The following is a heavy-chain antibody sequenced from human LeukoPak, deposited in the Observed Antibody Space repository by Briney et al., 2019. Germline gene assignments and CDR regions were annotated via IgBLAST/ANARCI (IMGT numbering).Heavy chain of an antibody. Sequence: GGSLRLSCAASGFSFSSYSLNWVRQAAGKGLEWVSYITGSSSTINYADSVKGRFTISRDNAKNSLYLQMNSLRAEDTALYYCARQADTAMLIWSFTDYWGQGTLVTVSS. J-gene: IGHJ4*02. CDR2: ITGSSSTI. D-gene: IGHD5-18*01. V-gene: IGHV3-48*04. CDR3: ARQADTAMLIWSFTDY. CDR1: GFSFSSYS.